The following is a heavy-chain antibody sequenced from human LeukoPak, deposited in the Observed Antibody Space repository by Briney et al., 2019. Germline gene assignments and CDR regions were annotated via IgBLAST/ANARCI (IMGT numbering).Heavy chain of an antibody. CDR2: INHSVST. Sequence: SETLSLTCAVYGGSFSGYYWSWIRQPPGKGLEWIGEINHSVSTNYNPSLKSRVTISVDTSKNKFSLKLSSVTAEDTAVYYCARGPKYDFWSGYYLGGDAFDIWGQGTMVTVSS. CDR1: GGSFSGYY. D-gene: IGHD3-3*01. CDR3: ARGPKYDFWSGYYLGGDAFDI. V-gene: IGHV4-34*01. J-gene: IGHJ3*02.